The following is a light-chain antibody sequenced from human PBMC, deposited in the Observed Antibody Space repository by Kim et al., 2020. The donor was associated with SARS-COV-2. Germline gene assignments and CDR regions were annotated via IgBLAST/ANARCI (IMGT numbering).Light chain of an antibody. Sequence: EIVLTQSPGTLSLSPGERATLSCGASQRINGNYLAWYQQKPGQAPRLLIYGASSRATGIPDRFSGNGSGTDFTLTISRLEPEDFAVYYCQQYGSSPYTFGQGTKLE. CDR1: QRINGNY. CDR3: QQYGSSPYT. J-gene: IGKJ2*01. V-gene: IGKV3-20*01. CDR2: GAS.